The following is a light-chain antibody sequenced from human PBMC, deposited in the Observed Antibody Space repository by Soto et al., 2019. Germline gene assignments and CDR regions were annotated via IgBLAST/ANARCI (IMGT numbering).Light chain of an antibody. J-gene: IGLJ1*01. V-gene: IGLV2-11*01. CDR3: CSYAGAYIYV. CDR1: SSDIGGYNY. Sequence: ALTQPRSVSGSPGQSVTISCTGTSSDIGGYNYVSWYQQYPGKVPKLILYDVSKRPSGVPDRFSGSKSGNTASLTISGLQADDEADYYCCSYAGAYIYVFATGTKVTVL. CDR2: DVS.